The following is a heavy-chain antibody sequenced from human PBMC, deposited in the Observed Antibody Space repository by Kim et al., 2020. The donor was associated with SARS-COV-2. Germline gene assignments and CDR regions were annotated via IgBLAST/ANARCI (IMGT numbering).Heavy chain of an antibody. J-gene: IGHJ4*02. D-gene: IGHD6-19*01. CDR2: IYHSGST. CDR1: GGSISSSNW. V-gene: IGHV4-4*02. Sequence: SETLSLTCAVSGGSISSSNWWSWVRQPPGKGLEWIGEIYHSGSTNYNPSLKSRVTISVDKSKNQFSLKLSSVTAADTAVYYCARVRMETFKTVAGTWDFDYWGQGTLVTVSS. CDR3: ARVRMETFKTVAGTWDFDY.